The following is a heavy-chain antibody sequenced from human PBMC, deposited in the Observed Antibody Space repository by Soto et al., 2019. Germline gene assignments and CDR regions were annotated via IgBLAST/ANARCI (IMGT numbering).Heavy chain of an antibody. J-gene: IGHJ3*02. CDR1: GGSFSGYY. Sequence: SETLSLTCAVYGGSFSGYYWSWIRQPPGKGLEWIGEINHSGSTNYNPSLKSRVTISVDTSKNQFSLKLSSVTAADTAVYYCARTGYSSGWYKAAFDIWGQRTMVTVS. CDR2: INHSGST. CDR3: ARTGYSSGWYKAAFDI. V-gene: IGHV4-34*01. D-gene: IGHD6-19*01.